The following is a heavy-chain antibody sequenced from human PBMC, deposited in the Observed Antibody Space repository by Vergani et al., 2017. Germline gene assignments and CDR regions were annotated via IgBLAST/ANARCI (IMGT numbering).Heavy chain of an antibody. D-gene: IGHD3-22*01. CDR1: GFTFSSYA. J-gene: IGHJ3*02. CDR2: ISGSGGST. V-gene: IGHV3-23*01. CDR3: ARDAGGGVVVITDAFDI. Sequence: EVQLLESGGGLVQPGGSLRLSCAASGFTFSSYAMSWVRQAPGKGLEWVSAISGSGGSTYYADSVKGRFTISRDNSKNTLYLQMNSLRAEDTAVYYCARDAGGGVVVITDAFDIWGQGTMVTVSS.